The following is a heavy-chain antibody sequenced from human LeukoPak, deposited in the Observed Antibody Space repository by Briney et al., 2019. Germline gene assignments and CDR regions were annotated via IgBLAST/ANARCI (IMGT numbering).Heavy chain of an antibody. V-gene: IGHV3-23*01. CDR2: ISGSGGSP. CDR3: AKGSDTSSWLLDF. D-gene: IGHD6-13*01. J-gene: IGHJ4*02. Sequence: GGSLRLSCEASGFAFSFFAMSWLRQAPGKGLEWVSAISGSGGSPYYADSVKGRFTISRDNSKNTLYLQMNSLRAEDTAIYFCAKGSDTSSWLLDFWGQGTLVTVSS. CDR1: GFAFSFFA.